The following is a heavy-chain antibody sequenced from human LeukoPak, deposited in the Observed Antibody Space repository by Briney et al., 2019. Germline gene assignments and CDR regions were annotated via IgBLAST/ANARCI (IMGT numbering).Heavy chain of an antibody. CDR3: ARQTAEYGMDV. CDR2: INHSGST. D-gene: IGHD2-2*01. CDR1: GGSFSGYY. J-gene: IGHJ6*02. Sequence: SETLSLTCAVYGGSFSGYYWSWIRQPPGKGLEWIGEINHSGSTNYNPSLKSRVTISVDTSKNQFSLKLSSVTAADTAVYYCARQTAEYGMDVWGQGTTVTVSS. V-gene: IGHV4-34*01.